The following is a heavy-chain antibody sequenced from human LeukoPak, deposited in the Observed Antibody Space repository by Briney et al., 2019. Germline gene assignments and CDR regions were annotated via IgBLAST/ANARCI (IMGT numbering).Heavy chain of an antibody. D-gene: IGHD4-23*01. V-gene: IGHV5-51*01. CDR2: IYPGDSDT. Sequence: GESLKISCKGSGYSFTSYWIGWVRQMPGKGLEWMGIIYPGDSDTRYSPSFQGQVTISADKSISTAYLQWSSLKASDTAMYYCARHVVTPGVHYYYMDVWGKGTTVTVSS. J-gene: IGHJ6*03. CDR1: GYSFTSYW. CDR3: ARHVVTPGVHYYYMDV.